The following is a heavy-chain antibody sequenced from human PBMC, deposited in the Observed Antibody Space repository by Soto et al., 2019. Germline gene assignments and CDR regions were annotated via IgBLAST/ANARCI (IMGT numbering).Heavy chain of an antibody. V-gene: IGHV1-18*01. CDR2: ISLYSDGT. J-gene: IGHJ5*02. Sequence: ASVKVSCKTSGYTFSNYGITWVRQAPGQPLEWLGWISLYSDGTNYAQKFQGRVSMTTDTSTTTAYTELRSLRSDDTAVYYCARVVPGAEAWFGPWGQGXLVTVYS. CDR1: GYTFSNYG. CDR3: ARVVPGAEAWFGP. D-gene: IGHD2-2*01.